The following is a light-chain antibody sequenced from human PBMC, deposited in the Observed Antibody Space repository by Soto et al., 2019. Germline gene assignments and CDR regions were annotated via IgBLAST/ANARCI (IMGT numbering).Light chain of an antibody. CDR2: LEGSGSY. CDR3: ETWDSTYVV. J-gene: IGLJ2*01. CDR1: SGHSSYI. V-gene: IGLV4-60*03. Sequence: QPVLTQSSSASASLGSSVKLTCTLSSGHSSYIIAWHQQQPGKAPRYLMKLEGSGSYNKGSGVPDRFSGSSSGADRYLTISHLQSEDEADYYCETWDSTYVVFGGGTKLTVL.